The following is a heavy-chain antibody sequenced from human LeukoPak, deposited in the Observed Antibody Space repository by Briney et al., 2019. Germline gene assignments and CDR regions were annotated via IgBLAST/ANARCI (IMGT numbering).Heavy chain of an antibody. V-gene: IGHV3-33*01. Sequence: PGGSLRLSCAASGFIFSSYGMHWVRQAPGKGLEWVAVIWYDGSNKYYADSVKGRFTISRDNSKNTLYLQMNSLRAEDTAVYYCAREPTLYCGGDCYSDYWGQGTLVTVSS. CDR1: GFIFSSYG. CDR2: IWYDGSNK. J-gene: IGHJ4*02. CDR3: AREPTLYCGGDCYSDY. D-gene: IGHD2-21*02.